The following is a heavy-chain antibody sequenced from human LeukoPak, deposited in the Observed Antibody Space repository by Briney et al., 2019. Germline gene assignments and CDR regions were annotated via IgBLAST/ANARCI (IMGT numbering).Heavy chain of an antibody. Sequence: GGSLRLSCAASGFTFSSYAIHWVRQAPGKGLEWVAVISYDGSNKYYADSVKGRFTISRDNSKNTLYLQMNSLRAEVTAVYYCAREANIVVVPATGGFDPWGQGTLVTVSS. D-gene: IGHD2-2*01. CDR1: GFTFSSYA. CDR3: AREANIVVVPATGGFDP. CDR2: ISYDGSNK. V-gene: IGHV3-30*04. J-gene: IGHJ5*02.